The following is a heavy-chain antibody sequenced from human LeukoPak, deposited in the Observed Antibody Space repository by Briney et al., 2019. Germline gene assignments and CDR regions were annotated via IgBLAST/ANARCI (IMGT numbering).Heavy chain of an antibody. Sequence: GGSLRLSCAASGFTVSSNYMSWVRQAPGKGLEWVSVIYSGGSTYYADSVKGRFTISRDNSKNTLYLQMNSLRAEDTAVYYCARARYYDILTGSPGYFDYWGQGTLVTVSS. CDR3: ARARYYDILTGSPGYFDY. CDR2: IYSGGST. CDR1: GFTVSSNY. D-gene: IGHD3-9*01. V-gene: IGHV3-66*01. J-gene: IGHJ4*02.